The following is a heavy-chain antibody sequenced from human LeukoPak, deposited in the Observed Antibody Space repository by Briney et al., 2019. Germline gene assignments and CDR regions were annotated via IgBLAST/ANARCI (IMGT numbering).Heavy chain of an antibody. Sequence: GGSPRLSCAASGFTFSDYSMNWVRQAPGKGLEWVSFISSLGGTIYYADSVKGRFTISRDNAKNSLYLQMNSLRAEDTAEYYCARAEGYFDLWGRGTLVTVSS. V-gene: IGHV3-48*01. J-gene: IGHJ2*01. CDR2: ISSLGGTI. CDR3: ARAEGYFDL. CDR1: GFTFSDYS.